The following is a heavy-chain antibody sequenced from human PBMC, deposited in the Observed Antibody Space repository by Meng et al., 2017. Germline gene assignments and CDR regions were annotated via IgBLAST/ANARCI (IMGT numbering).Heavy chain of an antibody. CDR3: AHRRGDSREGWFDP. V-gene: IGHV2-5*02. D-gene: IGHD2-21*02. J-gene: IGHJ5*02. Sequence: THLQEPVPTLVKPTQTPTLTCTFSGFSLSTSGVGVGWIRQPPGQALEWLALIYWDDDKRYSPSLKSRLTITKDTSKNQVVLTMTNMDPVDTATYYCAHRRGDSREGWFDPWGQGTLVTVSS. CDR1: GFSLSTSGVG. CDR2: IYWDDDK.